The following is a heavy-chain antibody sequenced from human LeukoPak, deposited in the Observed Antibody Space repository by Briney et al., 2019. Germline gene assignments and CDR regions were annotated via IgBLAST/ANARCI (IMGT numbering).Heavy chain of an antibody. Sequence: SETLSLTCTVSGGSISSYYWSWIRQPPGKGLEWIGYIYYSGNTNYNPSLKSRVTISVDTSKNQFSLKLNSVTAADTAVYYCATGVSTAKDAFDIWGQGTMVIVSS. CDR1: GGSISSYY. J-gene: IGHJ3*02. D-gene: IGHD5/OR15-5a*01. CDR3: ATGVSTAKDAFDI. V-gene: IGHV4-59*08. CDR2: IYYSGNT.